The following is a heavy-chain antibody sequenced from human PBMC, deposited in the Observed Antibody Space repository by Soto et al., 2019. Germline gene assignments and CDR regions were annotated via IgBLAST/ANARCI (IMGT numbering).Heavy chain of an antibody. CDR2: IWYDGSNK. Sequence: QPGGSLRLSCAASGFTFSSYGMHWVRQAPGKWLEWVAVIWYDGSNKYYADSVKGRFTISRDNSKNTLYLQMNSLRAEDTAVYYCARDMDYYDSSGYSYYYGMDVWGQGXTVTVSS. CDR1: GFTFSSYG. D-gene: IGHD3-22*01. V-gene: IGHV3-33*01. J-gene: IGHJ6*02. CDR3: ARDMDYYDSSGYSYYYGMDV.